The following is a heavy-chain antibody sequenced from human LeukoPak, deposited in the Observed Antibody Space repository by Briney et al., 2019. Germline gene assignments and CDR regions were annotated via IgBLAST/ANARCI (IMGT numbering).Heavy chain of an antibody. D-gene: IGHD3-22*01. Sequence: PGRSLRLSCAASGFTFSSYGMHWVRQAPGKGLEWVAVIWYDGSNKYYADSVKGRFTISRDNSKNTLYLQMNSLRAEDTAVYYCAKYRITMIVVGGAFDIWGQGTMVTVSS. CDR2: IWYDGSNK. CDR3: AKYRITMIVVGGAFDI. CDR1: GFTFSSYG. J-gene: IGHJ3*02. V-gene: IGHV3-33*06.